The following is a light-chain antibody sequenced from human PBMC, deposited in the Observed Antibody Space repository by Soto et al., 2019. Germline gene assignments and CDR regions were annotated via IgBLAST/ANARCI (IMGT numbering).Light chain of an antibody. J-gene: IGKJ5*01. CDR1: ESVSGN. Sequence: EIVMTQSPATLSVSPGERATLSCRASESVSGNLAWYQQKPGQAPRLLIYYTASRATAIPARFSGSGSGTEFTLTISSLQSEDFAVYYCQQYSKWPTFGQGTRLEX. CDR2: YTA. V-gene: IGKV3-15*01. CDR3: QQYSKWPT.